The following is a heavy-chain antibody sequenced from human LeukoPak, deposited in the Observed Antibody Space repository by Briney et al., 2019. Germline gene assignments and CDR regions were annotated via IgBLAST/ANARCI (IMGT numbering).Heavy chain of an antibody. D-gene: IGHD2-21*02. V-gene: IGHV3-66*01. CDR1: GFSVSNYY. J-gene: IGHJ4*02. Sequence: GGSLRLSCAASGFSVSNYYMSWVRQPPGKGLEWVSVMYTGGGRYYGDSVKGRFTISRDNSKNTVFLQMDSLRVEDTALYYCTRGQSYCGADCYSDWGQGTLVTVSS. CDR3: TRGQSYCGADCYSD. CDR2: MYTGGGR.